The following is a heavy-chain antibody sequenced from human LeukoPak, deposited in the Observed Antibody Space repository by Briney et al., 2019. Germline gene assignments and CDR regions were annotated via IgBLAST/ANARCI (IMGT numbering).Heavy chain of an antibody. J-gene: IGHJ4*02. D-gene: IGHD2-2*01. CDR1: GYTFTGYY. CDR2: INPNSGGT. CDR3: ATNTYCSSTSCYDRYFDY. Sequence: ASVKVSCKASGYTFTGYYMHWVRQAPGQGLEWMGWINPNSGGTNYAQKFQGRVTMTTDTSTSTAYMELRSLRSDDTAVYYCATNTYCSSTSCYDRYFDYWGQGTLVTVSS. V-gene: IGHV1-2*02.